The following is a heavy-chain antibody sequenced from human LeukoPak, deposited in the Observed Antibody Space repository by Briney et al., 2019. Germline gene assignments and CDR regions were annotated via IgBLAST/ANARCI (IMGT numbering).Heavy chain of an antibody. CDR1: GFTFSSYA. V-gene: IGHV3-64*01. CDR2: ISSNGGST. J-gene: IGHJ4*02. D-gene: IGHD4-17*01. Sequence: GGSLRLSCAASGFTFSSYAMHWVRQAPGKGLEYVSAISSNGGSTYYANSVKGRFTITRDNSKNTLYLQMGSLRAEDMAVYYCARGSDYGDYGVDYWGQGTLVTVSS. CDR3: ARGSDYGDYGVDY.